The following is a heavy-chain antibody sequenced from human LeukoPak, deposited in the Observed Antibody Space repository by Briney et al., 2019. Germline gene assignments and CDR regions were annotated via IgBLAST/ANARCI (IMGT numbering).Heavy chain of an antibody. D-gene: IGHD6-19*01. Sequence: ASVKVSCKASGYTFTNYDITWVRQAPGQGLEWMEWISPNNGITHYAQNLQGRVTMTTDTSANTVYMDLRSLRSDDTAVYYCARGGSGWSRDYWGQGTLVTVSS. J-gene: IGHJ4*02. CDR2: ISPNNGIT. CDR3: ARGGSGWSRDY. V-gene: IGHV1-18*01. CDR1: GYTFTNYD.